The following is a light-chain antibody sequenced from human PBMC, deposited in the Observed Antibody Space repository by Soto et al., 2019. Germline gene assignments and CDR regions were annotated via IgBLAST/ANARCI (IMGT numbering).Light chain of an antibody. J-gene: IGKJ1*01. V-gene: IGKV1-39*01. CDR2: AAS. CDR3: QQSYSTVT. Sequence: DIQMTQSPSSLSASVGDRVTITCRASQSISSYLNWYQQKPGKDPKLLIYAASSLQSGVPSRFSGSGAGTDFTLTISSLQPEDFATYYCQQSYSTVTFGQGTKGEIK. CDR1: QSISSY.